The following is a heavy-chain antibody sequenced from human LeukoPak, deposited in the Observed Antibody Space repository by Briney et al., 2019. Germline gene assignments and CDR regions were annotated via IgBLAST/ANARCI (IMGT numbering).Heavy chain of an antibody. Sequence: PGGSLRLSCAASGFTFSSYGMHWVRQAPGKGLEWVAFIRYDGSNKYYADSVKGRFTISRDNSKNTLYLQMNSLRAEDTAVYYCAKGSLSLMGVFDYWGQGTLVTVSS. D-gene: IGHD2-8*01. CDR1: GFTFSSYG. CDR2: IRYDGSNK. CDR3: AKGSLSLMGVFDY. J-gene: IGHJ4*02. V-gene: IGHV3-30*02.